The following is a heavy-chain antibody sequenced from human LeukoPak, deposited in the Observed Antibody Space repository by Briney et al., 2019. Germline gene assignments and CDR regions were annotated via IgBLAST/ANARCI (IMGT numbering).Heavy chain of an antibody. D-gene: IGHD6-13*01. CDR1: GFTFSSYG. Sequence: PGRSLRLSCAASGFTFSSYGMHWVRQAPGKGLEWVAVISYDGSNKYYADSVKGRFTISRDNYKNTLYLQMNSLRAEDTAVYSCLYSSSSGDYWGQGTLVTVSS. J-gene: IGHJ4*02. CDR3: LYSSSSGDY. CDR2: ISYDGSNK. V-gene: IGHV3-30*03.